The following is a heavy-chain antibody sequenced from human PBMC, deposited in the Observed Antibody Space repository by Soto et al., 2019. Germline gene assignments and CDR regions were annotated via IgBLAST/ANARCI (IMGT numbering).Heavy chain of an antibody. CDR1: GGSISSSNW. Sequence: PSETLFLTCAVSGGSISSSNWWSWVRQPPGKGLEWIGEIYHSGSTNYNPSLKSRVTISVDKSKNQFSLKLSSVTAADTAVYYCARFNSGNYYEAFDIWGQGTMVTVSS. CDR2: IYHSGST. CDR3: ARFNSGNYYEAFDI. J-gene: IGHJ3*02. V-gene: IGHV4-4*02. D-gene: IGHD1-26*01.